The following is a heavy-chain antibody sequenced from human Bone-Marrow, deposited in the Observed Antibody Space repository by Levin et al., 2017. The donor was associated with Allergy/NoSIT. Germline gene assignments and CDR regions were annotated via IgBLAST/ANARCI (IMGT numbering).Heavy chain of an antibody. CDR3: ARIYSSSWFLSDWYFDL. J-gene: IGHJ2*01. CDR1: GFTVSSNY. V-gene: IGHV3-53*01. CDR2: TYTGGST. Sequence: GGSLRLSCAVSGFTVSSNYMSWVRQAPGKGLEWVSVTYTGGSTYYADSVKGRFTNSRDNSKNTLFLQMNSLRVEDTAVYYCARIYSSSWFLSDWYFDLWGRGTLVTVSS. D-gene: IGHD6-13*01.